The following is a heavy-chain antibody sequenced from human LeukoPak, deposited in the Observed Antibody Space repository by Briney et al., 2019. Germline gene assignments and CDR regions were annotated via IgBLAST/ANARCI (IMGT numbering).Heavy chain of an antibody. CDR1: GYTFTTYG. J-gene: IGHJ4*02. D-gene: IGHD3-10*01. CDR3: ARAYYSHSDY. CDR2: ISVYNGNT. Sequence: ASVKVSCKASGYTFTTYGISWVRQAPGQGLEWMGWISVYNGNTDYAQKLQGRVSMTTDTSTSTAYMEVRSPRSDDTAVYYCARAYYSHSDYWGQGTLVTVSS. V-gene: IGHV1-18*01.